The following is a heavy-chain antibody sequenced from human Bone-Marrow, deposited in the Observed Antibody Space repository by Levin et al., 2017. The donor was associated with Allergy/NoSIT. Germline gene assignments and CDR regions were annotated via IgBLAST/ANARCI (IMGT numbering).Heavy chain of an antibody. CDR3: ARVNGYCSTSTCDNNRSDP. CDR2: ISSGGSYI. Sequence: GGSLRLSCAASGFTFSSYRMNWARQAPGKGLEWVATISSGGSYIYYADSVKGRFTISRDNAKNSLFLEMNNLRAEDTAVYYCARVNGYCSTSTCDNNRSDPWGQGTLVTVSS. J-gene: IGHJ5*02. V-gene: IGHV3-21*01. D-gene: IGHD2-8*01. CDR1: GFTFSSYR.